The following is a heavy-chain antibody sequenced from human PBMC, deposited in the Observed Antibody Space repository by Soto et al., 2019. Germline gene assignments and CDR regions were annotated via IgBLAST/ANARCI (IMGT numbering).Heavy chain of an antibody. V-gene: IGHV6-1*01. CDR3: ARELRYFDWLLTWFDP. J-gene: IGHJ5*02. D-gene: IGHD3-9*01. CDR2: TYYRSKWYN. CDR1: GDSVSSNNAA. Sequence: SQTLSLTCVISGDSVSSNNAAWNWIRQSPSRGLEWLGRTYYRSKWYNDYAVSVKSRIIINPDTSKNQFSLQLNSVTPEDTAVYFCARELRYFDWLLTWFDPWGQGTLVTVSS.